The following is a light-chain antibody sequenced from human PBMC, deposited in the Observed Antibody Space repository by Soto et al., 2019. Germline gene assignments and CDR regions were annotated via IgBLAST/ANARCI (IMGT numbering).Light chain of an antibody. Sequence: QSVLTQPPSASGSPGQSVTISCAGTSSDVGGYNYVSWYQQHPGKAPKLMIYEVSKRPSGVPDRFSGSKSGNTASLTVSGLQAGDGADYYCSSYAGSNRVVFGGGTKLTVL. CDR3: SSYAGSNRVV. CDR2: EVS. J-gene: IGLJ2*01. CDR1: SSDVGGYNY. V-gene: IGLV2-8*01.